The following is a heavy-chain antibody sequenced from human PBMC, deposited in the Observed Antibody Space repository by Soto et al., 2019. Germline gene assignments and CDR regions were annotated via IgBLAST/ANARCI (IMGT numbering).Heavy chain of an antibody. J-gene: IGHJ6*03. D-gene: IGHD2-15*01. CDR2: ISWNGGTI. CDR1: GFTFNDYT. CDR3: AKGRRVRGTGLNYYMDV. V-gene: IGHV3-9*01. Sequence: EVQLVESGGGLVPPVGSLRLSCAASGFTFNDYTMLWVRPAPGKGLEWVSDISWNGGTIGYADAVQGRFTISRDGATKSLYLEMSSLIAEDTALYYCAKGRRVRGTGLNYYMDVWGKVTTVTVSS.